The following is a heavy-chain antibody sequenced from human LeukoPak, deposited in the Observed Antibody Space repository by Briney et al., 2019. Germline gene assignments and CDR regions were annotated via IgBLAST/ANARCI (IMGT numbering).Heavy chain of an antibody. V-gene: IGHV3-23*01. Sequence: GGSLRLSCAASGFTVSGNYMSWVRQAPGKGLEWVSDISGSGGDSYYADSVRGRFTISRDNSKKTIYLQMNSLRAEDTAVYYCASKRPLLDDAFDIWGQGTTVTVSS. CDR1: GFTVSGNY. CDR2: ISGSGGDS. D-gene: IGHD1-1*01. J-gene: IGHJ3*02. CDR3: ASKRPLLDDAFDI.